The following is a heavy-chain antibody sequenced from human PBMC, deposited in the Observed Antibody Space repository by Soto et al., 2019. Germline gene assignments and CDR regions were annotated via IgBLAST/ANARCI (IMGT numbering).Heavy chain of an antibody. CDR2: IYYSGST. Sequence: QVQLQESGPGLVKPSQTLSLTCTVSGGSISSGGYYWSWIRQHPGKVLEWIGYIYYSGSTYYNPSLKSRVTISVDTSKNQFSLKLSSVTAADTAVFYCARGSGYDYYWYFDLWGRGTLVTVSS. CDR1: GGSISSGGYY. V-gene: IGHV4-31*03. CDR3: ARGSGYDYYWYFDL. D-gene: IGHD5-12*01. J-gene: IGHJ2*01.